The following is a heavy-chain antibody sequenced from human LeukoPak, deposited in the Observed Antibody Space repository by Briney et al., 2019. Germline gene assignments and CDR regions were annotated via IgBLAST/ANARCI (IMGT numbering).Heavy chain of an antibody. CDR3: ARDRYPSAREFDY. V-gene: IGHV3-74*01. CDR2: IDTDGSDT. Sequence: PGGSLRLSCAASGFTFSSYWLHCVRQAPGKWLVWVSRIDTDGSDTSYADSVKGRFTISRDNAKNTLYLQLNSLRGEDTAVYYCARDRYPSAREFDYWGQGTLVTVSS. CDR1: GFTFSSYW. J-gene: IGHJ4*02. D-gene: IGHD1-26*01.